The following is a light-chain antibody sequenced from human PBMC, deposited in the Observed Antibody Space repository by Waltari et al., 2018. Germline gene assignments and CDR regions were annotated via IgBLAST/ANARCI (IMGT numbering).Light chain of an antibody. J-gene: IGLJ1*01. CDR3: QSYDSSLSGYV. Sequence: QSVLTPPPSVSGAPGQRVTISCTGSSSNIGAGYDVHWYQQLPGTAPKLLIYVNRNRPSGVPDRFSGSKSGTSASLAITGLQAEDEADYYCQSYDSSLSGYVFGTGTKVTVL. V-gene: IGLV1-40*01. CDR2: VNR. CDR1: SSNIGAGYD.